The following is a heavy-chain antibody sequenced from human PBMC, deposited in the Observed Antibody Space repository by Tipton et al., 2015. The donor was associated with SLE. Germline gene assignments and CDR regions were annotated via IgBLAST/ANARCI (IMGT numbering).Heavy chain of an antibody. CDR3: ARGMVTWRGAIIGVDV. J-gene: IGHJ6*02. D-gene: IGHD2-21*02. CDR2: VYYSGTT. CDR1: GGSFSGSY. V-gene: IGHV4-34*11. Sequence: TLSLTCAVYGGSFSGSYWSWVRQPPGRGLEWIGYVYYSGTTNYNPSLKSRVTISVDTSKNQFSLKLSSVTAADTAVYYCARGMVTWRGAIIGVDVWGQGTTVNVSS.